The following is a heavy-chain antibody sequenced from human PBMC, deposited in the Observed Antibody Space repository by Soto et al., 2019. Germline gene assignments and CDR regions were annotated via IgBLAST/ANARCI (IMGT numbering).Heavy chain of an antibody. CDR2: ISAHTGKT. V-gene: IGHV1-18*01. J-gene: IGHJ6*02. Sequence: DSVNVSCKASGYTFTNHGVTWVRQAPGQGLEWMGWISAHTGKTNYAQKFQARVTMTTDTSTSTAYMELRSLTSGDTGVYYCARAVYDSIFSAHRYGMSFWAQGSTVT. CDR3: ARAVYDSIFSAHRYGMSF. CDR1: GYTFTNHG. D-gene: IGHD1-20*01.